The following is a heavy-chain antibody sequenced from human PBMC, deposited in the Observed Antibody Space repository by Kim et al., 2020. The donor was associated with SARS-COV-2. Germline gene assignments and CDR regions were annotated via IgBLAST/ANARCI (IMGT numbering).Heavy chain of an antibody. CDR2: IYYSGGT. J-gene: IGHJ5*02. V-gene: IGHV4-59*13. D-gene: IGHD3-16*01. Sequence: SETLSLTCTVSAGSMRNSYCTWIRQSPGKGLEWLGYIYYSGGTRYNPSLQGRITMSVDTSKTQFSLRLSSVTAADTAVYYWARHTGGYNWFDPWGQGTLATVPS. CDR1: AGSMRNSY. CDR3: ARHTGGYNWFDP.